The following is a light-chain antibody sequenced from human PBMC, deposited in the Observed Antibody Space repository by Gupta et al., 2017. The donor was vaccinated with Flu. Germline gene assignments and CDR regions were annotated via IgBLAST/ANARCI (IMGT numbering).Light chain of an antibody. Sequence: PSFLSASVGDRVTVTCRPSQDMNTNLAWYQHKPGKAPKLLIYYASTLQSGVPSRFSGSGSGAEFTLTISSLQPEDFATYYCQQIHTSPLTFGGGTKVEIK. CDR2: YAS. J-gene: IGKJ4*01. CDR3: QQIHTSPLT. CDR1: QDMNTN. V-gene: IGKV1-9*01.